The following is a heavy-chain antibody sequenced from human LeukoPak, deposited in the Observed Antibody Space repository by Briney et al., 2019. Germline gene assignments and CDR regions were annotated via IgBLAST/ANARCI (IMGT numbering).Heavy chain of an antibody. CDR2: INHSGST. V-gene: IGHV4-34*01. CDR3: ARTATRGGRFDY. J-gene: IGHJ4*02. Sequence: SETLSLTCAVYGGSFSGYYWSWIRQPPGKGLEWIGEINHSGSTNYNPSLKSRVTILVDTSKNQFSLKLSSVTAADTAVYYCARTATRGGRFDYWGQGTLVTVSP. CDR1: GGSFSGYY. D-gene: IGHD3-10*01.